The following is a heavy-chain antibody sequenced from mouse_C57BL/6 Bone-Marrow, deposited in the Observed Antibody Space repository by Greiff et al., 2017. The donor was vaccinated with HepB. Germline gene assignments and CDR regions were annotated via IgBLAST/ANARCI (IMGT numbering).Heavy chain of an antibody. CDR3: ARPIYDGYPLFAY. V-gene: IGHV1-82*01. D-gene: IGHD2-3*01. CDR2: IYPGDGDT. CDR1: GYAFSSSW. J-gene: IGHJ3*01. Sequence: QVQLQQSGPELVKPGASVKISCKASGYAFSSSWMNWVKQRPGKGLEWIGRIYPGDGDTNYNGKFKGKATLTADKSSSTAYMQLSSLTSEDSAVYFCARPIYDGYPLFAYWGQGTLVTVSA.